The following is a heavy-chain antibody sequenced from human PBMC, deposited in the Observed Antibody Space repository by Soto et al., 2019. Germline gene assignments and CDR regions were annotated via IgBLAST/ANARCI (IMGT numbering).Heavy chain of an antibody. CDR1: GFTFSSYL. D-gene: IGHD3-16*02. CDR2: IKPDGSEK. Sequence: EVQLVESGGGLVQPGGSLRLSCAASGFTFSSYLMTWVRQAPGKGLEWVAIIKPDGSEKYYEDSVKGRFTITRDNAKTSLYLQMNSLRVEDTVVYYCARPRYRGMDVWGQGTTVTVSS. J-gene: IGHJ6*02. CDR3: ARPRYRGMDV. V-gene: IGHV3-7*05.